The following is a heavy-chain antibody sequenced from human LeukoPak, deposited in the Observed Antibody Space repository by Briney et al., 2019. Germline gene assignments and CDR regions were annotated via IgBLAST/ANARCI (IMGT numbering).Heavy chain of an antibody. J-gene: IGHJ5*02. CDR3: AKVAVAGPFDP. D-gene: IGHD6-19*01. CDR1: GFTFDDYA. Sequence: GRSLRLSCAASGFTFDDYAMHWVRQAPGKGLEWVSGISWNSGSIGYADSVKSRFTISRDNAKNSLYLQMNSLRAEDTALYYCAKVAVAGPFDPWGQGTLVTVYS. V-gene: IGHV3-9*01. CDR2: ISWNSGSI.